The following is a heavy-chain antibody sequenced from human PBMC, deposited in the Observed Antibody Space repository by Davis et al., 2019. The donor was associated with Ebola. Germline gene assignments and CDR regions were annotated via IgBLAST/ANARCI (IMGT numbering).Heavy chain of an antibody. Sequence: PSETLSLTCTVSGGSISSYYWSWIRQPPGKGLEWIGYIYYSGSTNYNPSLKSRVTISVDTSKNQFSLKLSSVTAADTAVYYCARSVVVAATTFDIWGQGTMVTVSS. V-gene: IGHV4-59*08. D-gene: IGHD2-15*01. J-gene: IGHJ3*02. CDR1: GGSISSYY. CDR3: ARSVVVAATTFDI. CDR2: IYYSGST.